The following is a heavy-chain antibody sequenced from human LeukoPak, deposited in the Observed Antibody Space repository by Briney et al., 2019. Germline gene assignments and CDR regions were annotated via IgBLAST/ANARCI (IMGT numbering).Heavy chain of an antibody. CDR3: VMYTWGNVPDI. CDR1: GFIFSDYS. Sequence: GGSLRLSCVASGFIFSDYSMDWVRQAPGKGLEWVSSISSSSAYIFYSDSVKGRFTISRDNAQSSLYLQMNSLRAEDTAVYFCVMYTWGNVPDIWGQGTLVTVSS. CDR2: ISSSSAYI. D-gene: IGHD1-20*01. V-gene: IGHV3-21*06. J-gene: IGHJ3*02.